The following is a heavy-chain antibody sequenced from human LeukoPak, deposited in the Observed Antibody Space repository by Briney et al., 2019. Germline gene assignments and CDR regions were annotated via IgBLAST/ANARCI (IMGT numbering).Heavy chain of an antibody. D-gene: IGHD6-6*01. Sequence: GGSLRLSCAASGFTVNSNYMNWVRQAPGKGLEWVSAISSSGSYIYYADSVKGRFTISRDNAKNSLYLQMNSLRAEDTAVYYCARGATYSSSSPDYWGQGTLVTVSS. J-gene: IGHJ4*02. CDR3: ARGATYSSSSPDY. V-gene: IGHV3-21*01. CDR2: ISSSGSYI. CDR1: GFTVNSNY.